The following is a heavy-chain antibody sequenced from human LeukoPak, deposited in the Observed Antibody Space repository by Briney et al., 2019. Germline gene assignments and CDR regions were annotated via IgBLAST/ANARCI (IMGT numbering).Heavy chain of an antibody. CDR2: IYYSGST. J-gene: IGHJ4*02. V-gene: IGHV4-39*01. CDR1: GGSISSSSYY. D-gene: IGHD4-17*01. Sequence: SETLSLTCTVSGGSISSSSYYWGWIRQPPGKGLEWIGNIYYSGSTYYNPSLKSRVTISVDTSKNQFSLKLISVTAADTAVYYCARQDYGDYAFDYWGQGTLVTVSS. CDR3: ARQDYGDYAFDY.